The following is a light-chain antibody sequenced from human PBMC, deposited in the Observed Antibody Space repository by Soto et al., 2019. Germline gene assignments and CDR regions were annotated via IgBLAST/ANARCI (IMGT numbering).Light chain of an antibody. CDR1: RSVLYKSNNKNH. CDR2: WAS. J-gene: IGKJ4*01. Sequence: DIVMTQSPASLSVSLGERATMNCKFIRSVLYKSNNKNHLAWYQQKPGQPPQLIIYWASTRESGVPERFSGSGSGTDFTLTISSLEAEDVAFYWCQQYFDVPFTFGGGTKVDIK. V-gene: IGKV4-1*01. CDR3: QQYFDVPFT.